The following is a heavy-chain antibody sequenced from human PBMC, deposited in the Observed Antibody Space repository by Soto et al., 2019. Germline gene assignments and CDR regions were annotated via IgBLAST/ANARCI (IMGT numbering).Heavy chain of an antibody. CDR1: GFTFSSYS. J-gene: IGHJ6*03. Sequence: GGSLRLSCAASGFTFSSYSMNWVRQAPGKGLEWVSSISSSSSYIYYADSVKGRFTISRDNAKNSLYLQMNSLRAEDTAVYYCARDGAPREYCSGGSCYSRFYYYYMDVWGKGTTVTVSS. CDR2: ISSSSSYI. D-gene: IGHD2-15*01. CDR3: ARDGAPREYCSGGSCYSRFYYYYMDV. V-gene: IGHV3-21*01.